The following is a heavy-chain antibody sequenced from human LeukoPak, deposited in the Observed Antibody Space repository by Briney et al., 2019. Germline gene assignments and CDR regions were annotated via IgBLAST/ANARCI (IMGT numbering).Heavy chain of an antibody. CDR1: GFTFSSNA. CDR3: GKVEDGYVWGSYREGGVY. Sequence: GGSLRLSCAASGFTFSSNAMSWVRQAPGKGLEWVSAISGSGGSTYYADSVKGRFTISRDNSKNTLYLQMSSLRAEATAVYYCGKVEDGYVWGSYREGGVYWGQGTLVTVSS. D-gene: IGHD3-16*02. CDR2: ISGSGGST. V-gene: IGHV3-23*01. J-gene: IGHJ4*02.